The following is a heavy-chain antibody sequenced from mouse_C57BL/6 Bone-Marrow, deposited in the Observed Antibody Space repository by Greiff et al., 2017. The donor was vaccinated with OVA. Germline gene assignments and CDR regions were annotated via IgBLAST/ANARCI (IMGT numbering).Heavy chain of an antibody. CDR3: ARKGPYYYGSMDY. CDR2: IDPSDSET. V-gene: IGHV1-52*01. Sequence: LQQPGAELVRPGSSVKLSCKASGYTFTSYWMHWVKQRPIQGLEWIGNIDPSDSETHYNQKFKDKATLTVDKSSSTAYMQLSSLTSEDSAVYYCARKGPYYYGSMDYWGQGTSVTVSS. D-gene: IGHD1-1*01. J-gene: IGHJ4*01. CDR1: GYTFTSYW.